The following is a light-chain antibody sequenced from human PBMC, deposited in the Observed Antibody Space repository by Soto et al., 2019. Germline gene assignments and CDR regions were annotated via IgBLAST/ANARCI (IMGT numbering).Light chain of an antibody. Sequence: EIVLTQSPATLSLSPGEGATLSCRASQSVSANIAWYQQKPGQAPRLLIYGTSSRATGIPDRFSGSGSGTDFTLTISRLEPEDFAVFYCQQYGSSITFGQGTRLEIK. J-gene: IGKJ5*01. CDR2: GTS. CDR3: QQYGSSIT. V-gene: IGKV3-20*01. CDR1: QSVSAN.